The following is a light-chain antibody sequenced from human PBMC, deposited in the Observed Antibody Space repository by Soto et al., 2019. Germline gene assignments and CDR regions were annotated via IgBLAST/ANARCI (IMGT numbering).Light chain of an antibody. CDR3: QSYDNSLSGWV. CDR2: GNI. CDR1: SSNFGAGYD. V-gene: IGLV1-40*01. J-gene: IGLJ3*02. Sequence: QTVVTQPPSVSGAPGQRVTISCTGSSSNFGAGYDVHWYQQLPGTAPKLLIYGNINRPSGVPDRFSGSKSGTSASLAITGLQAEDEADYYCQSYDNSLSGWVFGGGTKLTVL.